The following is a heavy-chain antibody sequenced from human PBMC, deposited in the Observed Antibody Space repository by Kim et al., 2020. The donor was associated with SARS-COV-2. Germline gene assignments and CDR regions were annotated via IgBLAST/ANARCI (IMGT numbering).Heavy chain of an antibody. CDR2: IIPVFNIP. CDR1: GGTFSSYA. Sequence: SVKVSCKASGGTFSSYAISWVRQAPGQGLEWMGGIIPVFNIPNYAQKFQGRVTISADKSTRTAYMEVSSLRSEDTAVYYFARDLIACSSASCFVVVTGLYYYYGMDAWGQGTTVTVSS. CDR3: ARDLIACSSASCFVVVTGLYYYYGMDA. D-gene: IGHD2-2*01. V-gene: IGHV1-69*10. J-gene: IGHJ6*02.